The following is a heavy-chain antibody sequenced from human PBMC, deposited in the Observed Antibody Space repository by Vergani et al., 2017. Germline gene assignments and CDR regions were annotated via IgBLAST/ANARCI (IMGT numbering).Heavy chain of an antibody. Sequence: QVQLVQSGAEVKKPGSSVKVSCKASGGTFSSYAISWVRQAPGQGLEWMGGSIPIFGTANYAQKFQGRVTITADESTSTAYMELSSLRSEDTAVYYCARGVFAVGTYYYYMDVWGKGTTVTVSS. V-gene: IGHV1-69*01. CDR2: SIPIFGTA. J-gene: IGHJ6*03. CDR1: GGTFSSYA. D-gene: IGHD3-10*02. CDR3: ARGVFAVGTYYYYMDV.